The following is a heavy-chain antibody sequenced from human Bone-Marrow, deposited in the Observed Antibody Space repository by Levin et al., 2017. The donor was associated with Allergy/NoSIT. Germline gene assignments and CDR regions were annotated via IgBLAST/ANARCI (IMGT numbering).Heavy chain of an antibody. Sequence: QSGGSLRLSCAASGFTFSHYGMDWVRQAPGKGLEWVSHINSASRVISYADSVRGRFTISRDNAKNSLYLQMNSLRAEDTAVYYCARDADGDYDFDYWGQGTLVTVSS. CDR2: INSASRVI. CDR1: GFTFSHYG. CDR3: ARDADGDYDFDY. J-gene: IGHJ4*02. D-gene: IGHD4-17*01. V-gene: IGHV3-48*01.